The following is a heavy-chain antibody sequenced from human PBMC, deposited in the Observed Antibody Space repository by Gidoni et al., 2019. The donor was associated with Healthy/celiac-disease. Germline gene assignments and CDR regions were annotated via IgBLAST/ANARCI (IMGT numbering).Heavy chain of an antibody. V-gene: IGHV1-69*01. CDR3: ARGAPYSSSVNGFDP. Sequence: QVQLVQSGAEVKKPGSSVKVSCKASGGTFISYAISWVRQAPGQGLEWMGGIIPSFGTANYAKKFQGRVTITADEYTSTAYMELSSLRSEDTAVYYCARGAPYSSSVNGFDPWGQGTLVTVSS. CDR1: GGTFISYA. D-gene: IGHD6-6*01. J-gene: IGHJ5*02. CDR2: IIPSFGTA.